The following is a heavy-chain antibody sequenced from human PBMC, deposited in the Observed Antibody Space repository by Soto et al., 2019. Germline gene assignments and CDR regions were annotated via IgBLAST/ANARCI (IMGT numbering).Heavy chain of an antibody. Sequence: QVQLQQWGAGLLKPSETLSLTCAVYGGSFSGYYWSWIRQPPGKGLEWIGEINHSGSTNYNPSLKSRVTISVDTSKNQFSLKLSSVTAADTAVYYCARGWGITIFYWGRGTLVTVSS. CDR1: GGSFSGYY. J-gene: IGHJ2*01. D-gene: IGHD3-9*01. CDR3: ARGWGITIFY. V-gene: IGHV4-34*01. CDR2: INHSGST.